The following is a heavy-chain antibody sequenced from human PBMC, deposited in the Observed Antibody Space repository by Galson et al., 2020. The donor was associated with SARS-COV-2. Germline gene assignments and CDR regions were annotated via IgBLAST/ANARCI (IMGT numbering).Heavy chain of an antibody. J-gene: IGHJ5*02. CDR1: GYTFTSYD. CDR3: ARGEESGYINWFDP. Sequence: ASVKVSCKASGYTFTSYDINWVRQATGQGLEWMGWMNPNSGNTCYAQKFQGRVTMTRNTSISTAYMELSSLRSEDTAVYYCARGEESGYINWFDPWGQGTLVTVSS. CDR2: MNPNSGNT. D-gene: IGHD3-22*01. V-gene: IGHV1-8*01.